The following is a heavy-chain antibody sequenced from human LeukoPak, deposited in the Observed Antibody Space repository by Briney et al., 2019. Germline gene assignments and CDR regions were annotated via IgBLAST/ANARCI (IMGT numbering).Heavy chain of an antibody. D-gene: IGHD6-13*01. CDR3: ARHDHIAAAGDY. CDR1: GFTFSSYS. CDR2: ISSRSSYI. Sequence: PGGSLRLSCAASGFTFSSYSMNWVRQAPGKGLEGVSYISSRSSYIYYADSVKGRFTISRGIAKNSLYLQMNSQRAEDTAVYYCARHDHIAAAGDYWGQGTLVTVSS. J-gene: IGHJ4*02. V-gene: IGHV3-21*01.